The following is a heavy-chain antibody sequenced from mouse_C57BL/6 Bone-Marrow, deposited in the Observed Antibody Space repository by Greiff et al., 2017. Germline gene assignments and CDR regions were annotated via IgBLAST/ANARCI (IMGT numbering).Heavy chain of an antibody. CDR1: GYTFTSYG. CDR2: IYPRSGNT. CDR3: ARGVRSFAY. D-gene: IGHD1-1*01. V-gene: IGHV1-81*01. Sequence: VQRVESGAELARPGASVKLSCKASGYTFTSYGISWVKQRTGQGLEWIGEIYPRSGNTYYNEKFKGKATLTADKSSSTAYMELRSLTSEDSAVYFCARGVRSFAYWGQGTLVTVSA. J-gene: IGHJ3*01.